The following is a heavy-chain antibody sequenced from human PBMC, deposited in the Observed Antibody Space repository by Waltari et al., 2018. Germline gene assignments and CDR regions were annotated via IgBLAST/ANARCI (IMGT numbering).Heavy chain of an antibody. D-gene: IGHD4-17*01. V-gene: IGHV4-38-2*01. CDR1: GYSISSGYY. CDR2: IYHSGST. Sequence: QVQLQESGPGLVKPSETLSLTCAVYGYSISSGYYWGWIRQPPGKGLEWIGGIYHSGSTYYNPSLKSRVTISVDTSKNQFSLKLSSVTAADTAVYYCARHQSTTTWKRWVVDYWGQGTLVTVSS. CDR3: ARHQSTTTWKRWVVDY. J-gene: IGHJ4*02.